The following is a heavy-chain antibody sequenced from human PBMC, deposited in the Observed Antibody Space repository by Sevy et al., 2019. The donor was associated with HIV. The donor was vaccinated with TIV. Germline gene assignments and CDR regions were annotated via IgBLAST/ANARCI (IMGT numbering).Heavy chain of an antibody. CDR2: IKQDGSEK. Sequence: GGSLRLSSAASGFTFTTYWMTWVRQAPGKGLEWVANIKQDGSEKYYVDSVKGRFTISRDNAKNSLYLQMNSLRAEDTAVYYCARFKPARNWFDPWGQGTLVTVSS. CDR1: GFTFTTYW. J-gene: IGHJ5*02. CDR3: ARFKPARNWFDP. V-gene: IGHV3-7*01.